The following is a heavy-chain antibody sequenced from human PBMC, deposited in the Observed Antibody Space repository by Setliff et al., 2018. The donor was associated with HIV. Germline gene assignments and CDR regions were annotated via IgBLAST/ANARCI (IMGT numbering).Heavy chain of an antibody. V-gene: IGHV4-4*02. CDR3: ARVITMVWTTFDP. CDR2: IYHSGGT. J-gene: IGHJ5*02. CDR1: GGSISSSNW. D-gene: IGHD3-10*01. Sequence: TLSLTCAVSGGSISSSNWWSWVRQPPGKGLEWSGEIYHSGGTNYNPSLKSRVTISLDKSKNHFSLELRSVTAADTAVYYCARVITMVWTTFDPWGQGTLVTVSS.